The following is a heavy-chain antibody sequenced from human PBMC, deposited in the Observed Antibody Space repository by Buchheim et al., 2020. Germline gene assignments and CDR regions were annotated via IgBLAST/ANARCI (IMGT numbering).Heavy chain of an antibody. J-gene: IGHJ6*02. CDR3: AKVGEITLSRGGMDV. Sequence: QVQLVESGGGVVQPGRSLRLSCAASGFTFSSYGMHWVRQAPGKGLEWVAVISYDGNKKNSADSVNGRFTISRDNSKNTLYLQMSSLRVEDTAVYYCAKVGEITLSRGGMDVWGQGTT. CDR2: ISYDGNKK. D-gene: IGHD3-10*01. CDR1: GFTFSSYG. V-gene: IGHV3-30*18.